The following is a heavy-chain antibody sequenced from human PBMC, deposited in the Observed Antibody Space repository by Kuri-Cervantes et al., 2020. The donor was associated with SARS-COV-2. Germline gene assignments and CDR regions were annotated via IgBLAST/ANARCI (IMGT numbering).Heavy chain of an antibody. J-gene: IGHJ6*03. CDR1: GGSISSGSYY. CDR2: IYYSGST. V-gene: IGHV4-39*01. CDR3: ARGKSPRSGWLEFDYYYYYMDV. Sequence: SETLSLTCTVSGGSISSGSYYWSWIRQPPGKGLEWIGSIYYSGSTYYNPSLKSRVTISVDTSKNQFSLKLSSVTAADTAVYYCARGKSPRSGWLEFDYYYYYMDVWGKGTTVTVSS. D-gene: IGHD6-19*01.